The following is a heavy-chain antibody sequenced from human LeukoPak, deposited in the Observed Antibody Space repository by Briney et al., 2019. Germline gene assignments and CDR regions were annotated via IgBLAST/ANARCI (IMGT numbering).Heavy chain of an antibody. J-gene: IGHJ4*02. CDR1: GGSISSYY. Sequence: SETLSLTCTVSGGSISSYYWSWIRQPPGKGLEWIGYIYYSGSTYYNPSLKSRVTISVDTSKNQFSLKLSSVTAADTAVYYCARHPRYFDWSWGIDYWGQGTLVTVSS. CDR3: ARHPRYFDWSWGIDY. CDR2: IYYSGST. D-gene: IGHD3-9*01. V-gene: IGHV4-59*04.